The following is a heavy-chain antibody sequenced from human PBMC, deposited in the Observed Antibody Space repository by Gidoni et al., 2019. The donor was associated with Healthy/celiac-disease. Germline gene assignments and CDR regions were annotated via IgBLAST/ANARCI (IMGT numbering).Heavy chain of an antibody. CDR3: ARSDRSGYYRKPDY. V-gene: IGHV3-30-3*01. D-gene: IGHD3-22*01. J-gene: IGHJ4*02. CDR1: GFTFSSYA. CDR2: ISYDGSNK. Sequence: QVQLVESGGGVVQPGRSLRLSCAASGFTFSSYAMHWVRQAPGKGLEWVAVISYDGSNKYDADSVKGRFTISRDNSKNTLYLQMNSLRAEDTAVYYCARSDRSGYYRKPDYWGQGTLVTVSS.